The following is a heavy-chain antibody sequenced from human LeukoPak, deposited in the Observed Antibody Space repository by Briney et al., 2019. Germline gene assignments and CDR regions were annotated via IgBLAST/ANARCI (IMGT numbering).Heavy chain of an antibody. CDR2: INNNGRST. V-gene: IGHV3-64D*06. Sequence: PGGSLRLSRSASGFNFSRYAMHWVRQAPRKGLEYVSGINNNGRSTYYADSVKARLTISRDNSKNTLFLQMTNLRVEDTAVYYCVKTMMTFGGVIRTDAFDIWGQGTMVTVSS. CDR1: GFNFSRYA. CDR3: VKTMMTFGGVIRTDAFDI. D-gene: IGHD3-16*01. J-gene: IGHJ3*02.